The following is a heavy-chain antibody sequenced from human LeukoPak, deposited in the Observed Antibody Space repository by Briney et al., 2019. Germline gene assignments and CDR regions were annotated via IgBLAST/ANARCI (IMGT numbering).Heavy chain of an antibody. CDR2: INPNSGGT. CDR3: ARAVVAPSDAFDI. CDR1: GYTFTGYY. Sequence: ASMKVSCKASGYTFTGYYMHWVRQAPGQGLEWMGWINPNSGGTNYAQKFQGRVTMTRDTSTSTLYMELSSLRSEDTAVYYCARAVVAPSDAFDIWGQGTMVTVSS. J-gene: IGHJ3*02. V-gene: IGHV1-2*02. D-gene: IGHD2-2*01.